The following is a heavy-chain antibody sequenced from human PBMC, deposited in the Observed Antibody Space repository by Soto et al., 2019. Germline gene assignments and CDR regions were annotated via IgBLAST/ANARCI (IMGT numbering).Heavy chain of an antibody. Sequence: ASVKVSCKASGYTFTSYYMHWVRQAPGQGLEWMGIINPSSGSTTYAQKFQGRVTMTRDTSTSTVYMELSSLRSEDTAVYYCAREGCSRTSCYKDLFDPWGQGNLVTFSS. CDR3: AREGCSRTSCYKDLFDP. J-gene: IGHJ5*02. V-gene: IGHV1-46*03. CDR1: GYTFTSYY. D-gene: IGHD2-2*02. CDR2: INPSSGST.